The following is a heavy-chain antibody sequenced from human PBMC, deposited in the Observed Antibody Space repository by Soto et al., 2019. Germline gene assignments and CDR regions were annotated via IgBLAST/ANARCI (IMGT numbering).Heavy chain of an antibody. J-gene: IGHJ6*02. D-gene: IGHD3-10*01. Sequence: RDACGVAEVNFSSYSMNRIRKATGKGLKKVSSISSSSSYIYYADSVKGRFTISRDNAKNSLYLQMNSLRAEDTAVYYCAREGVQHGSGPYYYYGLDVWGQGTKVTVSS. CDR3: AREGVQHGSGPYYYYGLDV. CDR2: ISSSSSYI. V-gene: IGHV3-21*01. CDR1: EVNFSSYS.